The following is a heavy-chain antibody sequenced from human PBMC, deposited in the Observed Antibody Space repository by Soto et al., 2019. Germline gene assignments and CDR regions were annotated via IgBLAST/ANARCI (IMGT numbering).Heavy chain of an antibody. J-gene: IGHJ3*02. CDR2: ISSSSSYI. CDR1: GFTFSSYS. V-gene: IGHV3-21*01. CDR3: ARGAVIMVEGSPPNGAFDI. Sequence: GGSLRLSCAASGFTFSSYSMNWVRQAPGKGLEWVSSISSSSSYIYYADSVKGRFTISRDNAKNSLYLQMNSLRAEDTAVYYCARGAVIMVEGSPPNGAFDIWGQGTMVTVSS. D-gene: IGHD3-3*01.